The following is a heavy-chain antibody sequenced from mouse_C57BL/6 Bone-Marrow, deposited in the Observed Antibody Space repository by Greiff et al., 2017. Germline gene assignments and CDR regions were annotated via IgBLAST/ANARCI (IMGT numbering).Heavy chain of an antibody. V-gene: IGHV6-3*01. CDR3: TLLLWPH. J-gene: IGHJ2*01. CDR2: IRLKSDNYAT. Sequence: EVHLVESGGGLVQPGGSMKLSCVASGFTFSNSWMNWVRRSPEKGLEWVAQIRLKSDNYATHYAESVKGRFTISRDDSKSSVYLQMNNLRAEDTGIYYCTLLLWPHWSQGTTLTVSS. CDR1: GFTFSNSW. D-gene: IGHD2-10*01.